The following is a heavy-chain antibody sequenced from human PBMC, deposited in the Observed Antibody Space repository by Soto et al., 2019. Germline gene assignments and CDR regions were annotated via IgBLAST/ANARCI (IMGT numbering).Heavy chain of an antibody. V-gene: IGHV4-4*02. CDR1: GGSISSSNW. J-gene: IGHJ6*02. CDR3: ARSEWDSSSWYWEYYYYGMDV. CDR2: IYHSGST. D-gene: IGHD6-13*01. Sequence: SETLSLTCAVSGGSISSSNWWSWVRQPPGKGLEWIGEIYHSGSTNYNPSLKSRVTISVDKSENQFSLKLSSVTAADTAVYYCARSEWDSSSWYWEYYYYGMDVWGQGTTATVSS.